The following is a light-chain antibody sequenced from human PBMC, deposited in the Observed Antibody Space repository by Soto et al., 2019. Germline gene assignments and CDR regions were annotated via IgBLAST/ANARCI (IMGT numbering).Light chain of an antibody. CDR3: QQRSAWPRNT. V-gene: IGKV3-11*01. Sequence: DIVLTQFPATLSLSPGGRATLSCRASQRVISYLAWYQQKPGQAPRLLIYDISNSAAGIPARFIGSGSWTDFTLSISSLEPEDSAVYYCQQRSAWPRNTFGQGTKLEIK. CDR2: DIS. J-gene: IGKJ2*01. CDR1: QRVISY.